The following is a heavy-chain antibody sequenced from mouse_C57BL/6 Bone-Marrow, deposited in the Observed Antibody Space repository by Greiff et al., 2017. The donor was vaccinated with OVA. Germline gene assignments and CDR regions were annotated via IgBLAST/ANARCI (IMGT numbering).Heavy chain of an antibody. CDR1: GYTFTSYW. J-gene: IGHJ2*01. Sequence: VQLQQPGAELVRPGTSVKLSCKASGYTFTSYWMHWVKQRPGQGLAWIGVIDPSDSYTNYNQKFKGKATLTVDTSSSTAYMQLSSLTSEDSAVYYCATTVRDYWGQGTTLTVSS. D-gene: IGHD1-1*01. V-gene: IGHV1-59*01. CDR3: ATTVRDY. CDR2: IDPSDSYT.